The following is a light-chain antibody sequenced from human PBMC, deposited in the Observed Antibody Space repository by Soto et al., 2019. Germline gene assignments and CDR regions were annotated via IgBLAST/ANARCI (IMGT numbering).Light chain of an antibody. J-gene: IGKJ4*01. CDR3: QQYNNWPLT. V-gene: IGKV3-15*01. Sequence: EIVMTQSPATLSVSPGERASLSCRASQSVSTNVAWYQQRPGQAPRLLISGASTRATGIPARFSGSGSGTEFTLTVSSLQSEDSAAYYCQQYNNWPLTFGGGTKVEIK. CDR1: QSVSTN. CDR2: GAS.